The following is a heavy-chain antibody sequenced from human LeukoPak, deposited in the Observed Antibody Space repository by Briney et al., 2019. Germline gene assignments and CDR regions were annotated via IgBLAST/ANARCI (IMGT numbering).Heavy chain of an antibody. D-gene: IGHD2-21*01. CDR2: ISGSGGST. CDR1: GFTFSSYA. CDR3: AKFLPTHIVVANYYFDY. Sequence: PGGSLRLSCAASGFTFSSYALRWVRQAPGQGLEWVSAISGSGGSTYYADSVKGRFTISRDNSKNTLYLQMNSLRAEDTAVYYCAKFLPTHIVVANYYFDYWGQGTLVTVSS. J-gene: IGHJ4*02. V-gene: IGHV3-23*01.